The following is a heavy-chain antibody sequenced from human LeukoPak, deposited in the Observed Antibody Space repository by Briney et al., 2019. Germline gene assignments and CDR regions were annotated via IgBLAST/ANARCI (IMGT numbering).Heavy chain of an antibody. CDR1: GGSINTVTYY. D-gene: IGHD3-22*01. CDR2: IYYSGRT. Sequence: SETLSLTCTVSGGSINTVTYYWGWIRQPPGKGLEWVGSIYYSGRTYYNSSLKSRVTISVDASKNQLSLKLNSVTAADTAVYYCARAVENYIDTRGYNYGGFFDYWGQGTPVTVSS. CDR3: ARAVENYIDTRGYNYGGFFDY. V-gene: IGHV4-39*07. J-gene: IGHJ4*02.